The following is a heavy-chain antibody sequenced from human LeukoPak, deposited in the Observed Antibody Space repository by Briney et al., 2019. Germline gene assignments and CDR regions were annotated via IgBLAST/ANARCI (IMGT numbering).Heavy chain of an antibody. D-gene: IGHD2-8*01. CDR2: IIPIFGTA. CDR3: ARGGDFRSSPRLMVGFDP. V-gene: IGHV1-69*13. CDR1: GGTFSSYA. Sequence: SVKVSCKASGGTFSSYAISWVRQAPGQGLEWMGGIIPIFGTANYAQKFQGRVTITADESTSTAYMELSSLRSEDTAVHYCARGGDFRSSPRLMVGFDPWGQGTWSPSPQ. J-gene: IGHJ5*02.